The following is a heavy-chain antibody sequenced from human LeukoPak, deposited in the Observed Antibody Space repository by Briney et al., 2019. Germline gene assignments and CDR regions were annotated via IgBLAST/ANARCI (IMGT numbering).Heavy chain of an antibody. CDR3: AKDIGNSGYDPLDY. CDR2: ISWNSGSI. J-gene: IGHJ4*02. CDR1: GFTFDDYA. V-gene: IGHV3-9*01. D-gene: IGHD5-12*01. Sequence: GGSLRLSCAASGFTFDDYAMHWVRQAPGKGLEWVSGISWNSGSIGYADSVKGRFTISRDNAKNSLYLQMNSLRAEDTALYYCAKDIGNSGYDPLDYWGQGTLVTVSS.